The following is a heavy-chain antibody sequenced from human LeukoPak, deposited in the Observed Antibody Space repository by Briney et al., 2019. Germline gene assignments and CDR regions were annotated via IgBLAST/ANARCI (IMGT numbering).Heavy chain of an antibody. CDR2: IYHSGST. CDR3: ASPRSYYDSSGSFDY. CDR1: GGSISSGGYS. J-gene: IGHJ4*02. D-gene: IGHD3-22*01. V-gene: IGHV4-30-2*02. Sequence: PSQTLSLTCAVSGGSISSGGYSWSWIRQPPGKGLEWIGYIYHSGSTYYNPSLKSRVTISVDRSKNQFSLKLSSVTAADTAVYYCASPRSYYDSSGSFDYWGQGTLVTVSS.